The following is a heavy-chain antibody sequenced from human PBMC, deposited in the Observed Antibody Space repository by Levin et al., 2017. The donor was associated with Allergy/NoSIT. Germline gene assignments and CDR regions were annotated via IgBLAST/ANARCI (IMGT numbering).Heavy chain of an antibody. V-gene: IGHV3-7*01. D-gene: IGHD1-14*01. Sequence: QSSETLSLTCAASGFTFNTYWMSWVRQPPGKGLEWVANIKQDGSEKYYVDSVKGRFTISRDNAKNSLFLQMNSLRAEDTAVYYCARGRIPGANWGQGSLVTVSS. CDR2: IKQDGSEK. J-gene: IGHJ4*02. CDR3: ARGRIPGAN. CDR1: GFTFNTYW.